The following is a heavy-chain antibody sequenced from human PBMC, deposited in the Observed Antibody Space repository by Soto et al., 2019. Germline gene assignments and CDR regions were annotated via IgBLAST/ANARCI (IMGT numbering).Heavy chain of an antibody. J-gene: IGHJ4*02. Sequence: QVQLVQSGAEVKKPGSSVKVSCKASGGTFSSYAISWVRQAPGQGLEWMGGIIPIFGTANYAQKFQGRVTMTADESTSAADMELSSLRSEDTAVYYCAREAAGYSSGWSPIFDYWGQGTLVTVSS. CDR3: AREAAGYSSGWSPIFDY. V-gene: IGHV1-69*12. CDR1: GGTFSSYA. D-gene: IGHD6-19*01. CDR2: IIPIFGTA.